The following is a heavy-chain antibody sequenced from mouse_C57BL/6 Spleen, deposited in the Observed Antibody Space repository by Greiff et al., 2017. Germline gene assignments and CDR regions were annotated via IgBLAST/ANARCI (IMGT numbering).Heavy chain of an antibody. CDR2: INPNNGGT. CDR1: GYTFTDYY. J-gene: IGHJ1*03. V-gene: IGHV1-26*01. Sequence: EVKLQQSGPELVKPGASVKISCKASGYTFTDYYMNWVKQSHGKSLEWIGDINPNNGGTSYNQKFKGKATLTVDKSSSTAYMELRSLTSEDSAVYYCARAPLYYGSSLWYFDVWGTGTTVTVSS. CDR3: ARAPLYYGSSLWYFDV. D-gene: IGHD1-1*01.